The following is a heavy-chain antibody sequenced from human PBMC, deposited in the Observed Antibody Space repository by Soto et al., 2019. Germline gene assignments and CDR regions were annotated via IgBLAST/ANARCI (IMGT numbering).Heavy chain of an antibody. D-gene: IGHD3-10*01. CDR2: IYYSGST. CDR3: ARDRGSGSYYTNNWFDP. V-gene: IGHV4-31*03. CDR1: GGSISSGGYY. Sequence: QVQLQESGPGLVKPSQTLSLTCTVSGGSISSGGYYWSWIRQHPAKGLEWIGYIYYSGSTYYNPSLKSRVTIAVDTSKNQFSLKLSSVTAADTAVYYCARDRGSGSYYTNNWFDPWGQGTLVTVSS. J-gene: IGHJ5*02.